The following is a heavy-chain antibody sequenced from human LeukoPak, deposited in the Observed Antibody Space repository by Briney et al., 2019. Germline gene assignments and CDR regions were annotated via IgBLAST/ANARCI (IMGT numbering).Heavy chain of an antibody. V-gene: IGHV4-59*08. CDR3: ARQYSSSSGWFDT. Sequence: SSETLSLTCTLSGGSISSDYWSWIRQPPGRGLEWIGYIYYTGSTNYNPSLQSRVTISVDTSKNHFSLKLSSVTAADTAVYYCARQYSSSSGWFDTWGQGTLVTVSS. J-gene: IGHJ5*02. CDR1: GGSISSDY. D-gene: IGHD6-6*01. CDR2: IYYTGST.